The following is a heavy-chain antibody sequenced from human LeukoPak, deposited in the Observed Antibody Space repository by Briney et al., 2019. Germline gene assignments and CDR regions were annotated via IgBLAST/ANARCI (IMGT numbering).Heavy chain of an antibody. J-gene: IGHJ4*02. CDR2: ISYDGSNK. D-gene: IGHD6-13*01. CDR1: GFTFSSYG. CDR3: AKESYSSSWYDYFDY. V-gene: IGHV3-30*18. Sequence: GGSLRLSCAASGFTFSSYGMHWVRQAPGQGLEWVAVISYDGSNKYYADSVKGRFTISRDNSKNTLYLQMNSLRAEDTAVYYCAKESYSSSWYDYFDYWGQGTLVTVSS.